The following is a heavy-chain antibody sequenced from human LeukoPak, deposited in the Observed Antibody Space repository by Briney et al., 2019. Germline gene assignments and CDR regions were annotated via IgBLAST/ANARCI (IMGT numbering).Heavy chain of an antibody. Sequence: PGGSLRLSCAASRFNFNSFVMGWVRQAPGKGLEWVSSSRSSSSYIYYADSVKGRFTISRDNAKNSLYLQMNSLRAEDTAVYYCAREGYYYESSGFYYGAPFEDWGQGTLVTVSS. D-gene: IGHD3-22*01. V-gene: IGHV3-21*01. CDR2: SRSSSSYI. J-gene: IGHJ4*02. CDR3: AREGYYYESSGFYYGAPFED. CDR1: RFNFNSFV.